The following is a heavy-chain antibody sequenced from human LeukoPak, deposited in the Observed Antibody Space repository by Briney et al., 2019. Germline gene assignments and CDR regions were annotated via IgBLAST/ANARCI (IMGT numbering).Heavy chain of an antibody. CDR1: GYSFTNYW. Sequence: GESLKISCKGSGYSFTNYWIGWVRQMPGKGLEWMGIISPADSDTRYSPSFQGQVTISADKSITTAYLQWSSPKASDTAIYYCARREETSMVAYWGQGTLVTVSS. CDR2: ISPADSDT. D-gene: IGHD5-18*01. CDR3: ARREETSMVAY. V-gene: IGHV5-51*01. J-gene: IGHJ4*02.